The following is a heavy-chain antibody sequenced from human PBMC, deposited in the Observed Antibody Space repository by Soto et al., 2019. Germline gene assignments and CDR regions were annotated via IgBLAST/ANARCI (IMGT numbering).Heavy chain of an antibody. CDR3: ARDQVKGTMTIL. D-gene: IGHD4-17*01. V-gene: IGHV3-30-3*01. CDR2: ISYDGSNK. J-gene: IGHJ4*02. Sequence: QVQLGESGGGVVQPGRSLRLSCAASGFTFINYAMHWVRQAPGKGLEWVAVISYDGSNKYYADSVKGRFTISRDNSKNTMYLQMNSLSAEDTAVYHCARDQVKGTMTILWGQGTLVTVSS. CDR1: GFTFINYA.